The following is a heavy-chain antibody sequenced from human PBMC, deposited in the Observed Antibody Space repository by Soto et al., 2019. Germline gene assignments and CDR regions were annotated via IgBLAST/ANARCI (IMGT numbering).Heavy chain of an antibody. CDR3: ARCLLLLNPFDY. CDR1: GGSISSSSYY. CDR2: IYYSGST. D-gene: IGHD2-15*01. J-gene: IGHJ4*02. Sequence: QLQLQESGPGLVKPSETLSLTCTVSGGSISSSSYYWGWIRQPPGKGLEWIGSIYYSGSTYYNPSLKSRVTISVDTSKNQFSLKLSSVTAADTAVYYCARCLLLLNPFDYWGQGTLVTVSS. V-gene: IGHV4-39*01.